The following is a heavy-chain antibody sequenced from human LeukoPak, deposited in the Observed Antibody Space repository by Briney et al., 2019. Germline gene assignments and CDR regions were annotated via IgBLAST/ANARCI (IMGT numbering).Heavy chain of an antibody. CDR1: GLTFSSFW. CDR3: ARDDGYRSYDY. D-gene: IGHD5-24*01. J-gene: IGHJ4*02. Sequence: GGSLRLSCAASGLTFSSFWMSWVRQAPGKGLEWVANIKEDGSEKYYVDSVKGRFAISRDNPQNSLYLQMSSLRAEDTALYFCARDDGYRSYDYGGQGTLVTVSS. CDR2: IKEDGSEK. V-gene: IGHV3-7*01.